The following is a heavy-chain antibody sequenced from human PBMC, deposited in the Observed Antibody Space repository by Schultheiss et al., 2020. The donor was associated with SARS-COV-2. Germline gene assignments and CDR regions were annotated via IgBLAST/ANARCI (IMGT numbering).Heavy chain of an antibody. V-gene: IGHV3-74*01. CDR1: GFTFGSYW. CDR3: ARELAIAAASPGYYYYGMDV. D-gene: IGHD6-13*01. CDR2: INSDGSIT. Sequence: GESLKISCAASGFTFGSYWMHWVRQPPGKGPVWVSRINSDGSITNYAVSVKGRFTISRDNAKNTLYLQMNSLRAEDTAVYYCARELAIAAASPGYYYYGMDVWGQGTTVTVSS. J-gene: IGHJ6*02.